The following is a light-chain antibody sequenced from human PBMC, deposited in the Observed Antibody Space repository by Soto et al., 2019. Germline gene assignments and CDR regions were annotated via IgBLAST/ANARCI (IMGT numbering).Light chain of an antibody. V-gene: IGKV3-20*01. Sequence: EIVLTQSPGTLSLSPGERATLSCGASQSVSSSYLAWYQQKPGQTPRLLIYGASGRATGIPDRFSGSGSGIDFTLTISRLEPEYFAVYCCQQYGSSPPVTFGQGTRLEIK. CDR3: QQYGSSPPVT. CDR1: QSVSSSY. CDR2: GAS. J-gene: IGKJ5*01.